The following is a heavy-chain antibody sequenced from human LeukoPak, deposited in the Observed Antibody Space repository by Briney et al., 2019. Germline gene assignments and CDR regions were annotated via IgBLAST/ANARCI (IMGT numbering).Heavy chain of an antibody. D-gene: IGHD4-17*01. J-gene: IGHJ4*02. CDR3: TSSTVTTKDFDY. V-gene: IGHV3-73*01. CDR2: IRSKANSHAT. CDR1: GFTFSGSA. Sequence: GGSLRLSCAASGFTFSGSAMHWVRQASGKGLEWVGRIRSKANSHATAYAASVKGRFTISRDDSKNTAYLQMHSLKTEDTAVYYCTSSTVTTKDFDYWGQGTLVTVSS.